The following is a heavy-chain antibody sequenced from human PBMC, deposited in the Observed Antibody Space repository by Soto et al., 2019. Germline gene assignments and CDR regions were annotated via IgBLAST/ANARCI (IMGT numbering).Heavy chain of an antibody. V-gene: IGHV4-34*01. D-gene: IGHD3-16*02. J-gene: IGHJ6*03. CDR1: GGSFSGYY. CDR2: INHSGST. CDR3: ARGHIVSSNFYFMEV. Sequence: PSDTLSLTCAVYGGSFSGYYWSWTRQPPGKGLEWIGEINHSGSTNYNPSLKSRVTISLDSAKNQVSLKLSSVTAADTAAYYCARGHIVSSNFYFMEVWGKGTTVTVSS.